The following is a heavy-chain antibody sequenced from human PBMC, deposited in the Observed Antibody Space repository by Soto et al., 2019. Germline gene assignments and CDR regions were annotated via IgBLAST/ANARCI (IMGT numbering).Heavy chain of an antibody. D-gene: IGHD2-21*02. CDR1: GGSISSYY. J-gene: IGHJ2*01. Sequence: QVQLQESGPGLVKPSETLSLTCTVSGGSISSYYWSWIRQPPGKGLEWIGYISYSGSTNYNPSLTSRVTISVDTSKNQFSLNLSSVTAADTAVYYCARIYCGGDCYTNWYFDLWGRGTLVTVSS. V-gene: IGHV4-59*01. CDR3: ARIYCGGDCYTNWYFDL. CDR2: ISYSGST.